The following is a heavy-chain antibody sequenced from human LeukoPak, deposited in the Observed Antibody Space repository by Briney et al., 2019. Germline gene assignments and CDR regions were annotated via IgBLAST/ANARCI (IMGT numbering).Heavy chain of an antibody. D-gene: IGHD6-19*01. V-gene: IGHV4-59*01. CDR2: IYYSGST. CDR3: ARGGTTVAGTFWFDP. CDR1: GGSISSYY. Sequence: PSETLSLTCTVSGGSISSYYWSWIRQPPGKGLEWIGYIYYSGSTNYNPSPKSRVTISVDTSKNQFSLKLSSVTAADTAVYYCARGGTTVAGTFWFDPWGQGTLVTVSS. J-gene: IGHJ5*02.